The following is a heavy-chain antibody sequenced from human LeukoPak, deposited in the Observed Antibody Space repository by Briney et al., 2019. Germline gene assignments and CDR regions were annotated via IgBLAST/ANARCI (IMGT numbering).Heavy chain of an antibody. V-gene: IGHV3-74*01. CDR2: INSDGSST. CDR3: ANYYDSSGYYYVSDPEYFQH. D-gene: IGHD3-22*01. Sequence: PGGSLRLSCAASGFTFSSYWMHWVRQAPGKGLVWVSRINSDGSSTGYADSVKGRFTISRDNAKNTLYLQMNSLRAEDTAVYYCANYYDSSGYYYVSDPEYFQHWGQGTLVTVSS. J-gene: IGHJ1*01. CDR1: GFTFSSYW.